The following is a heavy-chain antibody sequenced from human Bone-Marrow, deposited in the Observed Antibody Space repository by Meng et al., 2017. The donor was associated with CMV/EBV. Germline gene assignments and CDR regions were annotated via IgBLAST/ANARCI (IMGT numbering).Heavy chain of an antibody. Sequence: ASVKVSCTASGYTFTSYGISWVRQAPGQGLEWMGWISAYNGNTNYAQKLQGRVTMTTDTSTSTAYMELRSLRSDDTAVYYCARDQIAVAGKHYYYYGMDVWGQGTTVTVSS. CDR1: GYTFTSYG. CDR2: ISAYNGNT. CDR3: ARDQIAVAGKHYYYYGMDV. V-gene: IGHV1-18*01. J-gene: IGHJ6*02. D-gene: IGHD6-19*01.